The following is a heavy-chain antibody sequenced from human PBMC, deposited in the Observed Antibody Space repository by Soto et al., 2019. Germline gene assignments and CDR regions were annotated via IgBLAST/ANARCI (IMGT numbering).Heavy chain of an antibody. CDR1: GFTFSSSC. D-gene: IGHD2-8*01. J-gene: IGHJ3*02. CDR3: ARDVNGPFDI. CDR2: IKYDGSER. Sequence: EVQLVESGGGLGQPGGSLRLSCAASGFTFSSSCMNWVRQAPGKGLEWVASIKYDGSERNYVDSVKGRFTISRDNSKRLLFLQMNSLRAEDTAVYYCARDVNGPFDIWGQGTMVTVSS. V-gene: IGHV3-7*01.